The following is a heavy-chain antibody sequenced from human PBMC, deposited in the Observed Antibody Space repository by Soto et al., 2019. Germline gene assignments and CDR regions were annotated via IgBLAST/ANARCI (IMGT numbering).Heavy chain of an antibody. V-gene: IGHV3-30-3*01. CDR3: ARAHAHVYYDFWSGPMGGGAY. CDR2: ISYDGSNK. J-gene: IGHJ4*02. Sequence: QVQMVESGGGVVQPGRSLRLSCAASGFTFSSYAMHWVRQAPGKGLEWVAVISYDGSNKYYADSVKGRFTISRDNSKNTLYLQMNSLRAEDTAVYYCARAHAHVYYDFWSGPMGGGAYWGQGSLVTVSS. D-gene: IGHD3-3*01. CDR1: GFTFSSYA.